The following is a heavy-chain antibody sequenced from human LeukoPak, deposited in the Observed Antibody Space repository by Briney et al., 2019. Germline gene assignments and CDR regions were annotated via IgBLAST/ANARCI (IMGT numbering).Heavy chain of an antibody. CDR2: ISGSGGST. CDR3: AKMVPISGRPREGFDY. J-gene: IGHJ4*02. V-gene: IGHV3-23*01. D-gene: IGHD1-26*01. Sequence: GGSLRLSCAASGFTFSSYAMSWVRQAPGKGLEWVSAISGSGGSTYYADSMKGRFTISRDNSKNTLYLQMNSLRADDTAVYYCAKMVPISGRPREGFDYWGQGTLVTVSS. CDR1: GFTFSSYA.